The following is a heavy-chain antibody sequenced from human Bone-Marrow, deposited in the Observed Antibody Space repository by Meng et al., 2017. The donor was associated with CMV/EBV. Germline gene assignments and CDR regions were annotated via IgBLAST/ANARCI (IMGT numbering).Heavy chain of an antibody. CDR3: ARNMYDFWSGYPLFGYYYGMDV. V-gene: IGHV3-21*01. CDR1: GFTFSSYS. J-gene: IGHJ6*02. Sequence: GESLKISCAASGFTFSSYSMNWVRQAPGKGLEWVSSISSSSSYIYYADSVKGRFTISRDSAKNSLYLQMNSLRAEDTAVYYCARNMYDFWSGYPLFGYYYGMDVWGQGTTVTVSS. CDR2: ISSSSSYI. D-gene: IGHD3-3*01.